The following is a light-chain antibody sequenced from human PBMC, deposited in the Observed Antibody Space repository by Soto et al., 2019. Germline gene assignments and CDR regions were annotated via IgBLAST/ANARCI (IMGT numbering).Light chain of an antibody. V-gene: IGKV3-11*01. Sequence: EIVLTQSPATLSLSPGERATLSCRASQSISNYLVWYQQKPGQAPRPLIYDASNRATGIPARFSGSGSGTDFTLTISSLEPEDFAIYYCQQRSNWPPLTFGGGTKVEIK. CDR3: QQRSNWPPLT. CDR1: QSISNY. CDR2: DAS. J-gene: IGKJ4*01.